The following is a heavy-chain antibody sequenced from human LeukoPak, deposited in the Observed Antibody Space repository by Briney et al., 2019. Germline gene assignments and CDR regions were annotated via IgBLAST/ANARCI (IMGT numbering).Heavy chain of an antibody. CDR1: GGSISSYY. J-gene: IGHJ4*02. V-gene: IGHV4-59*12. CDR2: IYNSGST. Sequence: SETLSLTCTVSGGSISSYYWSWIRQPPGKGLEWSGYIYNSGSTSDNPSLKSRVTISVDTSKNQFSLKLSSVTAADTAVYYCARGIVTYYDYVWGSYRHVYFDYWGQGTLVTVSS. CDR3: ARGIVTYYDYVWGSYRHVYFDY. D-gene: IGHD3-16*02.